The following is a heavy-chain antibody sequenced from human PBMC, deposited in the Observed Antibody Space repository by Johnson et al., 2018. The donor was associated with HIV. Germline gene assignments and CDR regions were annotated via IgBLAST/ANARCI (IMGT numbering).Heavy chain of an antibody. CDR1: GFTFSFYC. V-gene: IGHV3-7*01. J-gene: IGHJ3*02. D-gene: IGHD1-26*01. Sequence: VQLVESGGGVVQPGRSLRLSCAAPGFTFSFYCMNWVRQAPGKGLEWVANINQDGSEKYYADSVKGRFTISSDNSKNTLSLQMNSLRGEDTAVYYCAKDPGSGSYPGAFDIWGQGTMVTVSS. CDR2: INQDGSEK. CDR3: AKDPGSGSYPGAFDI.